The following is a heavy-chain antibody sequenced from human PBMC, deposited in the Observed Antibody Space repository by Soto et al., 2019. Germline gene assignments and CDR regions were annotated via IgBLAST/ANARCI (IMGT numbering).Heavy chain of an antibody. CDR1: GFTFSSYG. J-gene: IGHJ4*02. V-gene: IGHV3-30*18. Sequence: ESGGGVVQPGRSLRLSCAASGFTFSSYGMHWVRQAPGKGLEWVAVISYDGSNKYYADSVKGRFTISRDNSKNTLYLQMNSLRAEDTAVYYCAKDLDSSGSKLFDYWGQGTLVTVSS. D-gene: IGHD3-22*01. CDR2: ISYDGSNK. CDR3: AKDLDSSGSKLFDY.